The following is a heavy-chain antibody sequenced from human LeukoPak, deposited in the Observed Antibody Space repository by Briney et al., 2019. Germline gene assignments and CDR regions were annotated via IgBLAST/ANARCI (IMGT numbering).Heavy chain of an antibody. CDR1: GGSITDYF. CDR3: ARHYYGDYYFDY. J-gene: IGHJ4*02. CDR2: FHTSGTT. V-gene: IGHV4-4*07. Sequence: SETLSLTCTVSGGSITDYFWSWLWQPAGKGLEWIGRFHTSGTTNYNPSLKSRVTMSVDTSKNQLSLKLSSVTAADTAVYYCARHYYGDYYFDYWGQGTLVTVSS. D-gene: IGHD4-17*01.